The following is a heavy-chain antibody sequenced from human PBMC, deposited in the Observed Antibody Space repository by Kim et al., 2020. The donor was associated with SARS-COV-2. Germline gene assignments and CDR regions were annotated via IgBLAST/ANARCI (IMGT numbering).Heavy chain of an antibody. Sequence: ASVKVSCKASGYTFTGYYMHWVRQAPGQGLEWMGWINPNSGGTNYVQKFQGWVTMTRDTSISTAYMELSRLRSDDTAVYYCARDSVDIVATTTGGFDLWGRGTLVTVSS. D-gene: IGHD5-12*01. CDR2: INPNSGGT. CDR3: ARDSVDIVATTTGGFDL. CDR1: GYTFTGYY. J-gene: IGHJ2*01. V-gene: IGHV1-2*04.